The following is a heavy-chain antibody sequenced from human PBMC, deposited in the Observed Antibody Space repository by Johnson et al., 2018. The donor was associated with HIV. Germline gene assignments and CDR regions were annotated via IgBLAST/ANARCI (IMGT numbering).Heavy chain of an antibody. V-gene: IGHV3-20*03. CDR2: IDWNVGST. CDR3: ARDFALVGGWSPFDI. J-gene: IGHJ3*02. CDR1: GFTFRSYA. D-gene: IGHD6-19*01. Sequence: VQLVESGGGVVQPGGSLRLSSSASGFTFRSYAMSWVRQGPGKGLEWVSGIDWNVGSTGYADSVQGRFTISRDNTKNSLHLQMNSLRGEDTALYYCARDFALVGGWSPFDIWGQGTMVTVSS.